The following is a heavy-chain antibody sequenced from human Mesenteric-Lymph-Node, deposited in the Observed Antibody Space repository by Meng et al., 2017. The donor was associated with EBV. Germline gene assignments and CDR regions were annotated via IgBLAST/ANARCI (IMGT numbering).Heavy chain of an antibody. Sequence: VQLVSLEAENNKPGPSWSVSWTALGYPFTTNALSGVRQAPGQGLEWMGWISVYTGDTNYAQKFQGRVTMTTDTSTSTAYMELRSLRSDDTAVYYCARDNVVVAAATRVFDYWGQGTLVTVSS. J-gene: IGHJ4*02. V-gene: IGHV1-18*01. CDR1: GYPFTTNA. CDR2: ISVYTGDT. CDR3: ARDNVVVAAATRVFDY. D-gene: IGHD2-15*01.